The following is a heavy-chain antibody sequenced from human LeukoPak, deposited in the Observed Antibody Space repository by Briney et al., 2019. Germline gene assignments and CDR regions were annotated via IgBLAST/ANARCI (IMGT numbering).Heavy chain of an antibody. CDR3: ARHLHSTIPGRPFDY. D-gene: IGHD5/OR15-5a*01. V-gene: IGHV4-39*01. CDR1: GGSISSSNYY. CDR2: MYYSGST. Sequence: SETLSLTCTVSGGSISSSNYYWGWIRQPPGKGLEWIGSMYYSGSTYYNPSLKSRVTISVDTSKNHFSLKLSSVTAADTAVYYCARHLHSTIPGRPFDYWGQGTLVTVSS. J-gene: IGHJ4*02.